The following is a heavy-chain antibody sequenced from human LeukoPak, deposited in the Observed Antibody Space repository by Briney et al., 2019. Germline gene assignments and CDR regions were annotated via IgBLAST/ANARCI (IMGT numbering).Heavy chain of an antibody. CDR1: GFTFSSYG. D-gene: IGHD5-12*01. CDR3: AKESLGGYYYYYYGMDV. Sequence: SGGSLRLSCAASGFTFSSYGMHWVRQAPGKGLEWVAVISYDGSNKYYADSVKGRFTISRDNSKNTLYLQMNSLRAEDTAVYYCAKESLGGYYYYYYGMDVWGQGTTVTVSS. J-gene: IGHJ6*02. CDR2: ISYDGSNK. V-gene: IGHV3-30*18.